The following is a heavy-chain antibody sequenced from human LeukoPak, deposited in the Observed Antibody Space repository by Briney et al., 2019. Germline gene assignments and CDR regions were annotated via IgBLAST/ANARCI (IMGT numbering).Heavy chain of an antibody. CDR3: ARRNSGGATPGHHDAFDI. Sequence: SETLSLTCTVSGGSISSSSYYWGWIRQPPGKGLEWIGEINHSGSTNYNPSLKSRVTISVDTYKDQFSLKLSSVTAADTAVYYCARRNSGGATPGHHDAFDIWGQGTMVTVSS. V-gene: IGHV4-39*07. CDR1: GGSISSSSYY. CDR2: INHSGST. J-gene: IGHJ3*02. D-gene: IGHD1-26*01.